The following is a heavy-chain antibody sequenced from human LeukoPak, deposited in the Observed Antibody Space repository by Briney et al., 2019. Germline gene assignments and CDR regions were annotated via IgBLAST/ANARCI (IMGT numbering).Heavy chain of an antibody. J-gene: IGHJ6*03. D-gene: IGHD1-26*01. CDR1: GFTLSSYA. V-gene: IGHV3-64*01. CDR2: ISKNGGNT. CDR3: ARVGEGRYYQYYYMDV. Sequence: GGSLRLSCAAYGFTLSSYAMHWVRQAPGKGLEYVSAISKNGGNTYYANSVKGRFSISRDNSKNTLYLQMGSLRTEDMAVYYCARVGEGRYYQYYYMDVWGKGTTVTVSS.